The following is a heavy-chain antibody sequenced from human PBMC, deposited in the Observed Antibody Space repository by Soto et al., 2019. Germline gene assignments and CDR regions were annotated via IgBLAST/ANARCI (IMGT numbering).Heavy chain of an antibody. CDR2: IWYDGSNK. CDR3: ARTYYYNSSGYYSHRAMDY. D-gene: IGHD3-22*01. Sequence: ALRLSCAASGFTFSSYCMHWVRQAPGKGLEWVAVIWYDGSNKYYADSVKGRFTISRDNSKNTLYLQMNSLRAEDTAVYYCARTYYYNSSGYYSHRAMDYWGQGT. CDR1: GFTFSSYC. V-gene: IGHV3-33*01. J-gene: IGHJ4*02.